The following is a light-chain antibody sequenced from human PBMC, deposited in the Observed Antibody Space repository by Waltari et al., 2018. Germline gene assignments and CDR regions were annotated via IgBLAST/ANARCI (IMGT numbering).Light chain of an antibody. J-gene: IGKJ2*01. CDR3: QQYNSYSRT. CDR2: KAS. Sequence: DLQLTQYPSTLSASVGDRVTITFRASQNINRWLAWYQQQPGKAPKLLIYKASNVESGVSSRFSGSGSGTEFTLTISSLQPDDFATYYCQQYNSYSRTFGQGTRLDI. V-gene: IGKV1-5*03. CDR1: QNINRW.